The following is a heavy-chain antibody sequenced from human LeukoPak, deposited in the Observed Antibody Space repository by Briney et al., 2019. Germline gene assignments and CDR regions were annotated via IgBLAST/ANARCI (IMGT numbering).Heavy chain of an antibody. CDR1: GGSFSGYY. J-gene: IGHJ6*03. D-gene: IGHD6-13*01. V-gene: IGHV4-34*01. CDR3: ARGSSSWYNCYMDV. CDR2: INHSGST. Sequence: SETLSLTCAVYGGSFSGYYWSWIRQPPGKGLEWIGEINHSGSTNYNPSLKSRVTISVDTSKNQFSLKLSSVTAADTAVYYCARGSSSWYNCYMDVWGKGTTVTVSS.